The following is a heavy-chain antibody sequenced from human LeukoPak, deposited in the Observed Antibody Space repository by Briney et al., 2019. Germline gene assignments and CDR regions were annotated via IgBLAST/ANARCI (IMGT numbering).Heavy chain of an antibody. V-gene: IGHV3-23*01. CDR3: AKGGYNLPFDP. CDR2: INTNGDIT. J-gene: IGHJ5*02. CDR1: GFTCSNYA. D-gene: IGHD5-18*01. Sequence: GGSLRLSCAASGFTCSNYAMTWVRQAAGKGLEWVSTINTNGDITFYADSVKGRVTISRDNSKNTLYLQVNSLTVEDTAVYYCAKGGYNLPFDPWGQGTLVTVSS.